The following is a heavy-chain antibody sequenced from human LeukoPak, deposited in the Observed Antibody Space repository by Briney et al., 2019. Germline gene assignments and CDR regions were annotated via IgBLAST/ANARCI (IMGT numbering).Heavy chain of an antibody. V-gene: IGHV5-51*01. CDR1: GYGFTSYW. J-gene: IGHJ3*02. CDR2: IYPGDSDT. Sequence: GESLKISCKGSGYGFTSYWIGWVRQMPGKGLEWMGIIYPGDSDTRYSPSFQGQVTISADKSISTAYLQWSSLKASDTAMYYCARRTTVTCDAFDIWGQGTMVTVSS. D-gene: IGHD4-17*01. CDR3: ARRTTVTCDAFDI.